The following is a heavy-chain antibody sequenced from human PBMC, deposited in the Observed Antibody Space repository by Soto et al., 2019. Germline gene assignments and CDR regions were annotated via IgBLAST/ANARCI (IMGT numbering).Heavy chain of an antibody. CDR3: ARDRAGDDSSGDDAFDI. J-gene: IGHJ3*02. CDR2: IIPIFGTA. D-gene: IGHD3-22*01. Sequence: GASVKVSCKAPGGTFSSYAISWVRQAPGQGLEWMGGIIPIFGTANYAQKFQGRVTITADESTSTAYMELSSLRSEDTAVYYCARDRAGDDSSGDDAFDIWGQGTMVTVSS. V-gene: IGHV1-69*13. CDR1: GGTFSSYA.